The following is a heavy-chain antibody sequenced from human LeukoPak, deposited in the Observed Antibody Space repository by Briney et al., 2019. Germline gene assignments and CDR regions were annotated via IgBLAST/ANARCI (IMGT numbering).Heavy chain of an antibody. CDR2: IRYDGSNK. V-gene: IGHV3-30*02. Sequence: PGGSLRLSCAASGFTFSSYGMHWVRQAPGKGLEWVAFIRYDGSNKYYADSVKGRFTISRDNSKNTLYLQMNSLRAEDTAVYYCARGLYDFWSGYYTNYYYYYYMDVWGKGTTVTVSS. CDR3: ARGLYDFWSGYYTNYYYYYYMDV. D-gene: IGHD3-3*01. CDR1: GFTFSSYG. J-gene: IGHJ6*03.